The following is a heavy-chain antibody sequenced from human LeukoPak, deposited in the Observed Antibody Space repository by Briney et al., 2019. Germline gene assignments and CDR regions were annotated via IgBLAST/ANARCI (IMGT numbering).Heavy chain of an antibody. V-gene: IGHV1-18*01. CDR2: ISAYNGNT. Sequence: ASVKVSCKASGYTFTSYGISWVRQATGQGLEWMGWISAYNGNTNYAQKLQGRVTMTTDTSTSTAYMELRSLRSDDTAVYYCARAGIDTDYYGSAHPNWFDPWGQGTLVTVSS. CDR1: GYTFTSYG. J-gene: IGHJ5*02. D-gene: IGHD3-10*01. CDR3: ARAGIDTDYYGSAHPNWFDP.